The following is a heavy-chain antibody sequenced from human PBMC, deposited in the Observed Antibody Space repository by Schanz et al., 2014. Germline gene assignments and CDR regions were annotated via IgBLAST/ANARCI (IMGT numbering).Heavy chain of an antibody. Sequence: EVQLVESGGGLVQPGGSLRLSCAASGFTFRTYLMNWVRQAPGKGLEWVSFISSSSSTIYYADSVKGRFTISRDKSKNTLYLQMNSLRAKDTAVYYCARENLNWEAFDIWGQGTVVTVSS. D-gene: IGHD7-27*01. CDR3: ARENLNWEAFDI. J-gene: IGHJ3*02. CDR1: GFTFRTYL. V-gene: IGHV3-48*01. CDR2: ISSSSSTI.